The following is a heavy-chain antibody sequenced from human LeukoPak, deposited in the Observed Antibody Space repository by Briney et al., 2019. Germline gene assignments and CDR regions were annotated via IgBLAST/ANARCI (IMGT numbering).Heavy chain of an antibody. CDR3: ARSHCSSTSCYPRWFDP. V-gene: IGHV4-30-2*01. Sequence: SQTLSLTCAVSGGSISSGGYSWSWIRQPPGEGLEWIWYIYHSGITYYNPSLKSRITISVDRSKNQFSLKLSSVTAADTAVYYCARSHCSSTSCYPRWFDPWGQGTLVTVSS. D-gene: IGHD2-2*01. J-gene: IGHJ5*02. CDR2: IYHSGIT. CDR1: GGSISSGGYS.